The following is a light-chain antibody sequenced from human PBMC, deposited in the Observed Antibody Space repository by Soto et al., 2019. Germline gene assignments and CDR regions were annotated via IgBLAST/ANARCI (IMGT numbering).Light chain of an antibody. CDR3: QQYNSYPGT. V-gene: IGKV1-5*01. CDR1: QSISSW. J-gene: IGKJ2*02. Sequence: DIQMTQSPSTLSASVGDRVTITCRASQSISSWFAWYQQKPGKAPKLLIYDASSLESGVPSRFSGSGSGTEFTLTISSLQPDDFATYYCQQYNSYPGTFGQGTKLEIK. CDR2: DAS.